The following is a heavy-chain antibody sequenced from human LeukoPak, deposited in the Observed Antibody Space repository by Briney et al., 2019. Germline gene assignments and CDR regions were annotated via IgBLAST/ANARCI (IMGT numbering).Heavy chain of an antibody. J-gene: IGHJ1*01. V-gene: IGHV3-23*01. Sequence: GGSLRLSYAASGFTFSSYAMSWVRQAPGRGLEWVSAVRGSGFSTYYADSVKGRFTISRENAKNSLYLQMNSLRAGDTAVYYCASTFAGRREWGQGTLVTVSS. D-gene: IGHD3-16*01. CDR3: ASTFAGRRE. CDR2: VRGSGFST. CDR1: GFTFSSYA.